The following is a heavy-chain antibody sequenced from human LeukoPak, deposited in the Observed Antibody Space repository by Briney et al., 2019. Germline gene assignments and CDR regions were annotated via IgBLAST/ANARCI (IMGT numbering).Heavy chain of an antibody. Sequence: PGGSLRLSCAASGFTFSNAWMSWVRQAPGKGLEWVANIKQDGSEKYYVDSVKGRFTISRDNAKNSLYLQMNSLRAEDTAVYYCAREGPDYWGQGTLVTVSS. V-gene: IGHV3-7*01. CDR1: GFTFSNAW. J-gene: IGHJ4*02. CDR3: AREGPDY. CDR2: IKQDGSEK.